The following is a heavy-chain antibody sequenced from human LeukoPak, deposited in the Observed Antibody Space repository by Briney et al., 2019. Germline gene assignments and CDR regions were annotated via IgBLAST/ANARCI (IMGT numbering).Heavy chain of an antibody. CDR2: ISGSNGNT. CDR3: ARDRDRMVQGVTALFDY. V-gene: IGHV1-18*04. CDR1: GYTFTTYG. D-gene: IGHD3-10*01. J-gene: IGHJ4*02. Sequence: ASVKVSCKTSGYTFTTYGISWVRQALGQGLEWMGWISGSNGNTKYAQKVQGRVTMTTDTSTTTAYMEVRSLRSDDTAVYYCARDRDRMVQGVTALFDYWGQGTLVTVSS.